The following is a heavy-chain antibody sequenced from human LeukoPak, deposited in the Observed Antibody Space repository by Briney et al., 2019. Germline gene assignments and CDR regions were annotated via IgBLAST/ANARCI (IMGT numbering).Heavy chain of an antibody. CDR3: AKDTTGFGEFNYYYYGMDV. V-gene: IGHV3-23*01. Sequence: PGGSLRLSCAASGFTFSSYAMSWVRQAPGKGLEWVSAISGSGGSTYYADSVKGWFTISRDNSKNTLYLQMNSLRAEDTAVYYCAKDTTGFGEFNYYYYGMDVWGQGTTATVSS. CDR1: GFTFSSYA. J-gene: IGHJ6*02. CDR2: ISGSGGST. D-gene: IGHD3-10*01.